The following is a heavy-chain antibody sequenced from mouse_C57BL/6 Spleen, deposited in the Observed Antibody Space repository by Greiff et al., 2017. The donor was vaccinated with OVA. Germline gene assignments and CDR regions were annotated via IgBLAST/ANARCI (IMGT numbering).Heavy chain of an antibody. Sequence: VQLQQSGAELVRPGTSVKMSCKASGYTFTNYWIGWAKQRPGHGLEWIGDIYPGGGYTNYNEKFKGKATLTADKSSSTAYMQFSSLTSEDSAIYYCAIWRGNYSYYYAMDYWGQGTSVTVSS. CDR3: AIWRGNYSYYYAMDY. V-gene: IGHV1-63*01. J-gene: IGHJ4*01. CDR1: GYTFTNYW. CDR2: IYPGGGYT. D-gene: IGHD2-1*01.